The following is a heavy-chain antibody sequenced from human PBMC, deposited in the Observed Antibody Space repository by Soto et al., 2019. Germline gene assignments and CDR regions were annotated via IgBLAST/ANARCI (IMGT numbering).Heavy chain of an antibody. CDR3: ARYDKVHYDFSSGFYGRFDP. V-gene: IGHV4-39*01. J-gene: IGHJ5*02. CDR1: GGSITSGAHY. Sequence: SSETLSLTCTVSGGSITSGAHYWGWIRQSPVKGLEWIGSIYYTGRTYDNPSLKSRVTISVDTSKNQFSLNLSSVTAADTAVYYCARYDKVHYDFSSGFYGRFDPWGQGTQVTVSS. D-gene: IGHD3-3*01. CDR2: IYYTGRT.